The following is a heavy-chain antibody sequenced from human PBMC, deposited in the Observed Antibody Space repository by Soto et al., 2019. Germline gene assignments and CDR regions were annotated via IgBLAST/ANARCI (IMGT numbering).Heavy chain of an antibody. V-gene: IGHV4-39*01. J-gene: IGHJ5*02. CDR1: GGSISSSSYY. CDR2: IYYSGST. D-gene: IGHD3-10*01. CDR3: ARLRVLLWFGELLYWFDP. Sequence: SETLSLTCTVSGGSISSSSYYWGWIRQPPGKGLEWIGSIYYSGSTYYNPSLKSRVTISVDTSKNQFSLKLSSVTAADTAVYYCARLRVLLWFGELLYWFDPWGQGTLVTVSS.